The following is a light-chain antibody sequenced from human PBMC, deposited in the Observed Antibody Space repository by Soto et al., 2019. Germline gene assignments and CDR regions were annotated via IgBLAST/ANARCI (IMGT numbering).Light chain of an antibody. V-gene: IGLV1-44*01. CDR2: TTN. CDR3: AAWDDSLNGHV. CDR1: SSNIGTSS. J-gene: IGLJ1*01. Sequence: QSVLTQPHSASGTPGQRVTISCSGSSSNIGTSSVHWFQQLPGTAPKLLISTTNQRPSGVPKRFSGSKSGTSASLAISGLQSEDEADYYCAAWDDSLNGHVFGTGTKLNVL.